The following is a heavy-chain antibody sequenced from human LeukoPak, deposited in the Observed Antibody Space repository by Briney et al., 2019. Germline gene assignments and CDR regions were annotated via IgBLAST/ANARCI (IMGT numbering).Heavy chain of an antibody. CDR2: IYYSGST. CDR1: GGSISSYY. J-gene: IGHJ6*03. Sequence: PSETLSLTCTVSGGSISSYYWSWIRQPPGKGLEWIGYIYYSGSTNYNPSLKSRVTISVDTSKNQFSLKLSSVTAADTAVYYCARARIVVVPAAIENYYYYMDVWGKGTTVTVSS. D-gene: IGHD2-2*02. CDR3: ARARIVVVPAAIENYYYYMDV. V-gene: IGHV4-59*01.